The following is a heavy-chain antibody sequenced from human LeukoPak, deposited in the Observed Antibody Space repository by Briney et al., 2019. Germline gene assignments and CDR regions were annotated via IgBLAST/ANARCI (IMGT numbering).Heavy chain of an antibody. Sequence: SVKVSCKASGYTFTGYYMHWVRQAPGQGLEWMGWIIPIFGTANYAQKFQGRVTITADKSTSTAYMELSSLRSEDTAVYYCARDGKTMVRGVIIDYYYMDVWGKGTTVTVSS. CDR2: IIPIFGTA. D-gene: IGHD3-10*01. CDR3: ARDGKTMVRGVIIDYYYMDV. CDR1: GYTFTGYY. J-gene: IGHJ6*03. V-gene: IGHV1-69*06.